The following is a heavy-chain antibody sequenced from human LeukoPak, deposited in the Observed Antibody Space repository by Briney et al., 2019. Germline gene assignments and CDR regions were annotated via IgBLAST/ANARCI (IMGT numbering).Heavy chain of an antibody. V-gene: IGHV4-59*01. D-gene: IGHD3-9*01. Sequence: SETLSLTCTVSGGSISSYYSSWIRQPPGKGLEWIGYIYYSGSTNYNPSLKSRVTISVDTSKNQFSLKLSSVTAADTAVYYCARAPWDDILTGYYAANWFDPWGQGTLVTVSS. CDR2: IYYSGST. J-gene: IGHJ5*02. CDR1: GGSISSYY. CDR3: ARAPWDDILTGYYAANWFDP.